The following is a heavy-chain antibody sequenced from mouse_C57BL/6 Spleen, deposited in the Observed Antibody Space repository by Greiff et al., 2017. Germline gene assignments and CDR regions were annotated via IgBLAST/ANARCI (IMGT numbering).Heavy chain of an antibody. D-gene: IGHD2-4*01. V-gene: IGHV2-6-1*01. CDR1: GFSLTSYG. CDR3: ARHDYDGGVFDY. CDR2: IWSDGST. Sequence: VKLMESGPGLVAPSQSLSITCTVSGFSLTSYGVHWVRQPPGKGLEWLVVIWSDGSTTYNSALKSRLSISKDNSKSQVFLKMNSLQTDDTAMYYCARHDYDGGVFDYWGQGTTLTVSS. J-gene: IGHJ2*01.